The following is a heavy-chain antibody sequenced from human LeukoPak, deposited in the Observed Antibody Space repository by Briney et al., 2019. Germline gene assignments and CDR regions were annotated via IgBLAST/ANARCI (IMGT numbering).Heavy chain of an antibody. V-gene: IGHV4-30-2*01. CDR1: GGSISSGGYY. J-gene: IGHJ4*02. Sequence: PSETLSLTCTVSGGSISSGGYYWSWIRQPPGKGLEWIGYIYHSGSTYYNPSLKSRVTISVDRSKNQFSLKLSSVTAADTAVYYCAREGATGTTSLNYWGQGTLVTVSS. D-gene: IGHD1-1*01. CDR3: AREGATGTTSLNY. CDR2: IYHSGST.